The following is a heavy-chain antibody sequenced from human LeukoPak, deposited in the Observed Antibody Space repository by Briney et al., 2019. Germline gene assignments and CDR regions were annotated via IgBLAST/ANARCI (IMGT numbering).Heavy chain of an antibody. D-gene: IGHD2-2*01. CDR1: GFTFSSYA. J-gene: IGHJ6*02. CDR2: ISGSGGST. V-gene: IGHV3-23*01. Sequence: PGGSLRLSCTASGFTFSSYAMSWVRQAPGKGLEWVSAISGSGGSTYYADSVKGRFTISRDNSKNTLYLQMNSLRAEDTAVYYCAKGPGHCSSTSCETRLKTLAGIHYYYYGMDVWGQGTTVTVSS. CDR3: AKGPGHCSSTSCETRLKTLAGIHYYYYGMDV.